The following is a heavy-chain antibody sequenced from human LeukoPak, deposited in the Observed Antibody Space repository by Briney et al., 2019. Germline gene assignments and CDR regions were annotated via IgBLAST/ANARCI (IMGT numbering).Heavy chain of an antibody. V-gene: IGHV4-59*03. CDR1: GDSISSYY. Sequence: SETLSLTCTVSGDSISSYYWSWIRQPPGKGLEWIGYMYYSGSTSYNPSLKSRVTMSVDTSKNQFSLKLSSVTVADTAVYYCATIRDTAHRYWYFDLWGRGTLVIVSS. CDR3: ATIRDTAHRYWYFDL. CDR2: MYYSGST. J-gene: IGHJ2*01. D-gene: IGHD5-18*01.